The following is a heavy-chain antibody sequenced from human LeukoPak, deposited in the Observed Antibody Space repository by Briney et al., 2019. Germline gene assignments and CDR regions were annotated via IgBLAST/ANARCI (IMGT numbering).Heavy chain of an antibody. D-gene: IGHD3-22*01. Sequence: QPGRSLRLSCAASGFTFSSYGMHWVRHAPGKGLEWVAVISYDGSNKYYADSVKGRFTISRDNSKNTLYLQMNSLRAEDTAVYYCAKAFVSGDSSGYYSYYYYGMDVWGQGTTVTVSS. CDR1: GFTFSSYG. CDR2: ISYDGSNK. V-gene: IGHV3-30*18. CDR3: AKAFVSGDSSGYYSYYYYGMDV. J-gene: IGHJ6*02.